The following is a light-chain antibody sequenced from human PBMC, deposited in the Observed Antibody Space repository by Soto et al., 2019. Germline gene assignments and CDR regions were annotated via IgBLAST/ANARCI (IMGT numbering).Light chain of an antibody. CDR2: GTS. CDR3: QQYNRWPPLT. J-gene: IGKJ4*01. Sequence: DIVMTQSPATLSVSPGERATLSCRASQSVNSNLAWYQQRPGQAPRLLIYGTSTRATGVTDRFSGSGSGTEFTLTINSLQSEDSAVYYCQQYNRWPPLTFGGGTKVDIK. CDR1: QSVNSN. V-gene: IGKV3-15*01.